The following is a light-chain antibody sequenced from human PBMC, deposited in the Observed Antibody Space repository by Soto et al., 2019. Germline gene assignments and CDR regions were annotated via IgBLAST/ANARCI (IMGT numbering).Light chain of an antibody. CDR1: QGISSY. V-gene: IGKV1-9*01. CDR3: QQLNSYPLT. Sequence: DIQLTQSPSFLSASVGDRVTITCRASQGISSYLAWYQQKPGKAPKLLLYAVSTLQSGVPSRFSGSGSGTEFTLTSSILHHEDFATYYCQQLNSYPLTFGGGTKVEIK. CDR2: AVS. J-gene: IGKJ4*01.